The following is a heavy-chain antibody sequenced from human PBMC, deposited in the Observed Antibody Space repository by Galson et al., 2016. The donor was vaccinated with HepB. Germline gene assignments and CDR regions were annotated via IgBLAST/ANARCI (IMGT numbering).Heavy chain of an antibody. J-gene: IGHJ4*02. CDR2: IISGNGNT. D-gene: IGHD3-3*01. CDR1: GYTFTNFA. V-gene: IGHV1-3*01. Sequence: SVKVSCKASGYTFTNFAMHWVRQAPGQRLEWMGWIISGNGNTKYSQNFQGRVTVTRDTSASTAYMELSSLSSDDTAVYYCASRGDFWSGSYTYYFNYWGQGTLVTVSS. CDR3: ASRGDFWSGSYTYYFNY.